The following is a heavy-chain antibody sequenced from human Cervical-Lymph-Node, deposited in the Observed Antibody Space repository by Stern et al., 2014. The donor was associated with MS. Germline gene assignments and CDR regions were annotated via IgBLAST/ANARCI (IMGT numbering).Heavy chain of an antibody. CDR1: GFTFRHYA. CDR3: ARGSR. J-gene: IGHJ4*02. Sequence: EDQLVESGGGLVQPGGSLRLSCVGSGFTFRHYAMHWVRQAPGKGLEYVSAITSDGGSTYYAKFVKGRFTISRDNAKNTLYLQMGRLRGDDMAVYYCARGSRWGQGTLVTVSS. V-gene: IGHV3-64*01. CDR2: ITSDGGST.